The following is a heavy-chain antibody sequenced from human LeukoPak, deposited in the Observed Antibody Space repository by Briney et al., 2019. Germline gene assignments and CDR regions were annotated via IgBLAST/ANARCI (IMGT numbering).Heavy chain of an antibody. CDR1: GFNLGDYA. Sequence: SGGSLRLSCRTSGFNLGDYAMSWVRQAPGKGLEWVGFIRSKVYAGTTEYAASVKGRFTISRDDSKSIAYLQMNSLKTEDTAVYFCSRVLIDGWIQRWLGYWGQGTLVAVSS. CDR2: IRSKVYAGTT. V-gene: IGHV3-49*04. CDR3: SRVLIDGWIQRWLGY. J-gene: IGHJ4*02. D-gene: IGHD5-18*01.